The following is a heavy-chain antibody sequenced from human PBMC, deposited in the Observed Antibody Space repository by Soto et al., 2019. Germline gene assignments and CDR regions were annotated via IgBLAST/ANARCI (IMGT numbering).Heavy chain of an antibody. CDR3: ARQSSYDYVWGSYRHLDY. CDR2: IYPGDSDT. D-gene: IGHD3-16*02. J-gene: IGHJ4*02. Sequence: EVQLVQSGAEVKKPGESLKISCKGSGYSFTSYWIGWVRQMPGKGLEWMGIIYPGDSDTRYSPSFQGQVTISADKSISTGYLQWSSLEASDTAMYYCARQSSYDYVWGSYRHLDYWGQGTLVTVSS. CDR1: GYSFTSYW. V-gene: IGHV5-51*01.